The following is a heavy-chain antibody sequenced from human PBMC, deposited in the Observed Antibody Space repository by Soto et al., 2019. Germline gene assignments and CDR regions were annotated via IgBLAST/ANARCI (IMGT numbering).Heavy chain of an antibody. V-gene: IGHV1-18*01. CDR2: ISAYNGNT. Sequence: GASVKVSFKASGYTFTSYGISWVRQAPGQGLEWMGWISAYNGNTNYAQKLQGRVTMTTDTSTSTAYIELRSLRSDDTAVYYCASDYDILTGYYYYGMDVWGQGTTVTVSS. D-gene: IGHD3-9*01. J-gene: IGHJ6*02. CDR3: ASDYDILTGYYYYGMDV. CDR1: GYTFTSYG.